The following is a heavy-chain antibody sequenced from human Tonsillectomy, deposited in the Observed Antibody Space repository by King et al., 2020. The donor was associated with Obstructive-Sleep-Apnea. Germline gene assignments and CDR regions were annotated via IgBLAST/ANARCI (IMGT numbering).Heavy chain of an antibody. CDR1: GFTFPDYT. CDR2: IRTKVYGGTA. CDR3: TRDGSGWPRDAFDI. J-gene: IGHJ3*02. V-gene: IGHV3-49*03. Sequence: VQLVESGGGLVQPGRSLRLSCTASGFTFPDYTLSWFRQAPGKGLEWVGFIRTKVYGGTAEYAASVKGRFTISRHDSKSIAYLQMNSLKTEDTALYYCTRDGSGWPRDAFDIWGQGTMVTVSS. D-gene: IGHD6-19*01.